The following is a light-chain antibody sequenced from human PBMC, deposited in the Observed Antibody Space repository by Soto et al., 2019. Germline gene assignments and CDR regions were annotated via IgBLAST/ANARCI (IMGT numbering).Light chain of an antibody. CDR1: QSVSSNY. CDR3: QQLGSSPRT. J-gene: IGKJ1*01. CDR2: GAS. V-gene: IGKV3-20*01. Sequence: EIVLTQSPGTLSLSPGERATLSCRASQSVSSNYLAWYQQRPGQTPRLLIYGASSRATGIPDRFSGSGSGTDFTLTISGLEPEDSAMYYCQQLGSSPRTFGQGTKVEIK.